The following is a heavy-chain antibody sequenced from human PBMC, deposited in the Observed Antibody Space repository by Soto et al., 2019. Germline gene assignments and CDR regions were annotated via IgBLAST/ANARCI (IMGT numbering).Heavy chain of an antibody. Sequence: QVQLVESGGGVVQPGRSLRLSCAASGFTFTSYAMHWVRQAPGKGLEWVAFISYDGSDKYYAESVRGRFTISRDDSKNTLFLKINSLTTEDTAGYYCAKDNPAVDHWGQGTLVTVSS. CDR1: GFTFTSYA. J-gene: IGHJ4*02. V-gene: IGHV3-30*18. CDR3: AKDNPAVDH. CDR2: ISYDGSDK.